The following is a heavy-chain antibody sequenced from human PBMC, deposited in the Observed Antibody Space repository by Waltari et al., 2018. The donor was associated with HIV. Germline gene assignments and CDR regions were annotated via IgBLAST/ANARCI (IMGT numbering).Heavy chain of an antibody. CDR3: AKENGGYGDYYDY. V-gene: IGHV3-30*18. J-gene: IGHJ4*02. CDR2: IWSDGSNK. Sequence: QVQLVESGGGVVQPGRSLRLSCAASGFTFSSYGMPWVRQTPGKGLEWVAGIWSDGSNKYYADSVKGRFTISRDNSKNTLYLQMNSLRAEDTAMYYCAKENGGYGDYYDYWGQGTLVTVSS. D-gene: IGHD4-17*01. CDR1: GFTFSSYG.